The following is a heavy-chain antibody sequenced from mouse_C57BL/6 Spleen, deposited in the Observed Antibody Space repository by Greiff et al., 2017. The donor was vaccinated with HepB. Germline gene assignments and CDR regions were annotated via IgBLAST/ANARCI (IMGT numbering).Heavy chain of an antibody. J-gene: IGHJ1*03. Sequence: QVQLKQPGAELVRPGTSVKLSCKASGYTFTSYWMHWVKQRPGQGLEWIGVIDPSDSYTNYNQKFKGKATLTVDTSSSTAYMQLSSLTSEDSAVYYCARWGWYFDVWGTGTTVTVSS. CDR3: ARWGWYFDV. V-gene: IGHV1-59*01. CDR1: GYTFTSYW. CDR2: IDPSDSYT.